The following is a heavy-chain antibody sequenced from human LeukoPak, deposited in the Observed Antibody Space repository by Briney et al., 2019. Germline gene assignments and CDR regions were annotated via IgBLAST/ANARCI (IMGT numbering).Heavy chain of an antibody. CDR3: ARDRHYLGMDV. D-gene: IGHD3-10*01. J-gene: IGHJ6*02. V-gene: IGHV4-34*01. CDR2: INHSGST. CDR1: GGSFSGYY. Sequence: SETLSLTCAVYGGSFSGYYWSWIRQPPGKGLEWIGEINHSGSTNYNPSLKSRVTISVDTSKNQFSLKLSSVTAADTAVYYCARDRHYLGMDVWGQGTTVTVSS.